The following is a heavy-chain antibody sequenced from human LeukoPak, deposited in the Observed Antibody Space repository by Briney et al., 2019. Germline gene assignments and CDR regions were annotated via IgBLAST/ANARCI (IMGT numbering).Heavy chain of an antibody. CDR2: IYTSGST. CDR3: ARDYGDYVETRGAFDI. V-gene: IGHV4-61*02. J-gene: IGHJ3*02. Sequence: SSETLSLTCTVSGGSISSGSYYWSWIRQPAGKGLEWIGRIYTSGSTNYNPSLKSRVTISVDTSKNQFSLKLSSVTAADTAVYYCARDYGDYVETRGAFDIWGQGTMVTVSS. CDR1: GGSISSGSYY. D-gene: IGHD4-17*01.